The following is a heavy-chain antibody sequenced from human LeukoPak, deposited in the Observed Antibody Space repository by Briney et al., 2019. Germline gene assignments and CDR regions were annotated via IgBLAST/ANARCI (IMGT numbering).Heavy chain of an antibody. V-gene: IGHV1-2*06. Sequence: ASVKVSCKASGYTFTGYYMHWVRQAPGQGLEWMGRINPNSGGTNYAQKFQGRVTMTRDTSISTAYMELSRLRSDDTAVYYCARDQAGIAAAGDLLFDYWGQGTLVTVSS. J-gene: IGHJ4*02. CDR1: GYTFTGYY. CDR2: INPNSGGT. CDR3: ARDQAGIAAAGDLLFDY. D-gene: IGHD6-13*01.